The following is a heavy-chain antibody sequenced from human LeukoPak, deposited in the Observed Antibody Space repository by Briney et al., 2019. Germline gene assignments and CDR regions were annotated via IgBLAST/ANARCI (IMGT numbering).Heavy chain of an antibody. J-gene: IGHJ3*02. D-gene: IGHD6-19*01. V-gene: IGHV3-23*01. CDR1: GFTFSSYA. CDR2: IGGSPTTM. Sequence: GGSLRLSCTASGFTFSSYAMSWVRQAPGKGLEWVSTIGGSPTTMHYADSVTGRFSISRDNSKNTLYLQMNSLRAEDTAVYYCAKDTAGEAVAGAFDIWGQGTMVTVSS. CDR3: AKDTAGEAVAGAFDI.